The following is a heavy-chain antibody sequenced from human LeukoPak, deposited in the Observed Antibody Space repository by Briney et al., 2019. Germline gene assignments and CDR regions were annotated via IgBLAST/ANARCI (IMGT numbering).Heavy chain of an antibody. V-gene: IGHV1-69*04. CDR2: IIPTFGIA. D-gene: IGHD6-19*01. CDR1: GGTFSSYA. J-gene: IGHJ4*02. CDR3: ARSQAVAGTHPYYFDY. Sequence: SVKVSCKASGGTFSSYAISWVRQAPGQGLEWMGRIIPTFGIANYAQKFQGRVTITADKSTSTAYMELSSLRSEDTAVYYCARSQAVAGTHPYYFDYWGQGTLVTVSS.